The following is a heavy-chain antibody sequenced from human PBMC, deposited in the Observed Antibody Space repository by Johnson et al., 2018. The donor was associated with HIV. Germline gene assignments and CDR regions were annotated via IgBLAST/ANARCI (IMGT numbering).Heavy chain of an antibody. V-gene: IGHV3-53*04. CDR1: GFTVSSNY. D-gene: IGHD6-19*01. CDR2: IYSGGST. J-gene: IGHJ3*02. Sequence: VQVVESGGGLVQPGGSLRLSCAASGFTVSSNYMSWVRLAPGKGLEWVSVIYSGGSTYYADSVKGRFTISRHNAKNSLYLQLNSLRAEDTAVYYCARKGWVDAFDIWGQGTMVTVSS. CDR3: ARKGWVDAFDI.